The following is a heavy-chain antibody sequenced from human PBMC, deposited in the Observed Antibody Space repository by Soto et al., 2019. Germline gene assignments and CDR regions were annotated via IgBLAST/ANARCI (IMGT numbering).Heavy chain of an antibody. CDR2: LSGDTGHT. CDR1: GYRFDKTG. Sequence: GASLKVSCKGSGYRFDKTGISWVRQTPGQGLEWMGRLSGDTGHTLYAQKFQGRLAVTTVTSTRTAYMDLTSLTCDYTAIYFCARDKGDFTFGPGGQGSL. CDR3: ARDKGDFTFGP. D-gene: IGHD3-10*01. J-gene: IGHJ5*02. V-gene: IGHV1-18*01.